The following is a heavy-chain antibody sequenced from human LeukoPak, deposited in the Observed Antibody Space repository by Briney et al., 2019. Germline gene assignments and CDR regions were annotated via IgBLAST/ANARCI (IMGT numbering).Heavy chain of an antibody. CDR2: ISSNGGSP. Sequence: PGGSLRLSCSASGFTFSSSAMHWVRQAPGKGLQHVSAISSNGGSPYYADSVKGRFTISRDNSRNTLYLQMSSLRAEDTAVYYCAHISSSWPDYWGQGTLVTVSS. J-gene: IGHJ4*02. V-gene: IGHV3-64D*06. CDR3: AHISSSWPDY. CDR1: GFTFSSSA. D-gene: IGHD6-13*01.